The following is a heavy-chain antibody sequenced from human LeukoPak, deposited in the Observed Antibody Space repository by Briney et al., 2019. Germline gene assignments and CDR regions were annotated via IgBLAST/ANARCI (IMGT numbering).Heavy chain of an antibody. J-gene: IGHJ6*02. CDR3: ARGPGYYYDSSGSHHYYGMDV. D-gene: IGHD3-22*01. Sequence: GGSLRLSCAASGFTVSSNYMSWVRQAPGKGLEWVSVIYSGGSTYYADSVKGRFTISRDNSKNTLYLQMNSLRAEDTAVYYCARGPGYYYDSSGSHHYYGMDVWGQGTTVTVSS. CDR2: IYSGGST. V-gene: IGHV3-53*01. CDR1: GFTVSSNY.